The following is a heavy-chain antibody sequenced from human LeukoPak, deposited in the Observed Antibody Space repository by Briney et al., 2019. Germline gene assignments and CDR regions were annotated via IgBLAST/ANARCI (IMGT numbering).Heavy chain of an antibody. V-gene: IGHV3-7*01. J-gene: IGHJ4*02. D-gene: IGHD6-19*01. Sequence: QSGGSLRLSCAASGFTFSSYWMSWVRQAPGKGLEWVANIKQGGSEKYYVDSVKGRFTISRDNAKNSLYLQMNSLRAEDTAVYYCARSTRYSSGWYMGAPRGTFDYWGQGTLVTVSS. CDR2: IKQGGSEK. CDR1: GFTFSSYW. CDR3: ARSTRYSSGWYMGAPRGTFDY.